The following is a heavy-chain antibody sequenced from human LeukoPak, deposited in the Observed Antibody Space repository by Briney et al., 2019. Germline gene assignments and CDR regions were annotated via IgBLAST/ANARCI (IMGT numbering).Heavy chain of an antibody. J-gene: IGHJ4*02. V-gene: IGHV3-23*01. D-gene: IGHD3-22*01. CDR3: AKYRVDSSSYYSCYFDF. CDR1: GFPLSSYA. Sequence: GGSQRLSCAASGFPLSSYAMSWVRQAPGKGVEWLTSIRGSGGSTYYADSVKGRFTISRDNSKNTLYLQMNSLRVEDTAVYYCAKYRVDSSSYYSCYFDFWGQGTLVTVSS. CDR2: IRGSGGST.